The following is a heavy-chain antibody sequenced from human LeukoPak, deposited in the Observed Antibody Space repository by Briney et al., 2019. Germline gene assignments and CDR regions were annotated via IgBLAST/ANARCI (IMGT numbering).Heavy chain of an antibody. Sequence: ASVKVSCKTSGYTFTSYGISWVRQAPGQGLEWMGWISTYNGDTNYAQKLQGRVTMTTDTSTSTAYMELRSLRSDDTAVYYCAREGLGELTLDYWGQGTLVTVSS. CDR1: GYTFTSYG. J-gene: IGHJ4*02. CDR2: ISTYNGDT. CDR3: AREGLGELTLDY. D-gene: IGHD3-16*01. V-gene: IGHV1-18*01.